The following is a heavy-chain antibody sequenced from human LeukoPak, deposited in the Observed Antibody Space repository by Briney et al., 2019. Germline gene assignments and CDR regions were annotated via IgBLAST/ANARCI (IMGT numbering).Heavy chain of an antibody. V-gene: IGHV1-3*01. D-gene: IGHD3-10*01. CDR3: ARVSSVNYYGSGSYYTFDY. CDR1: GYTFTSYA. J-gene: IGHJ4*02. Sequence: RASVKVSCKASGYTFTSYAMHWVRQAPGQRLEWMGWINAGNGNTKYSQKFQGRVTITRGTSASTAYMELSSLRSEDTAVYYCARVSSVNYYGSGSYYTFDYWGQGTLVTVSS. CDR2: INAGNGNT.